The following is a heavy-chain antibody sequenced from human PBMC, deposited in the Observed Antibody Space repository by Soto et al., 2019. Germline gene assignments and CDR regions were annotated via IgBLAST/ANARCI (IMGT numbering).Heavy chain of an antibody. D-gene: IGHD1-26*01. V-gene: IGHV4-59*01. J-gene: IGHJ6*02. Sequence: PSETLSLTCTVSGGSINSYYWRWIRQPPGKGLEWIGYIYYSGSTNYNPSLKRRVTISADKTKNQFSLKLSSVPAADTAVYYCAKARSGSYSAYYYYGMDVWGQGTTVTVSS. CDR2: IYYSGST. CDR3: AKARSGSYSAYYYYGMDV. CDR1: GGSINSYY.